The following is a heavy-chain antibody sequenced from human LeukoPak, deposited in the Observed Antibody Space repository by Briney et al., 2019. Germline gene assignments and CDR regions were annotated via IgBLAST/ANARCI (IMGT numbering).Heavy chain of an antibody. D-gene: IGHD1-7*01. CDR1: GYTFTGYY. J-gene: IGHJ4*02. Sequence: ASVKVSCKASGYTFTGYYMHWVRQAPGQGLEWMGWINPNSGGTNYAQKFQGRVTMTRDTSISTAYMELSRLRSDDTAVYYCARDPRINWNYDSPLDYWGQGTLVTVSS. CDR2: INPNSGGT. CDR3: ARDPRINWNYDSPLDY. V-gene: IGHV1-2*02.